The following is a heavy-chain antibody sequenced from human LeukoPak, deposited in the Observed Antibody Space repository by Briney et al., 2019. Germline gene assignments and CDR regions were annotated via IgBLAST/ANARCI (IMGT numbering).Heavy chain of an antibody. CDR3: ARRDSSGWYEENNWFDP. CDR2: LKQDGSEK. J-gene: IGHJ5*02. CDR1: GFTFSSYW. Sequence: GGSLRLSCAASGFTFSSYWMSWVRQAPGKGLGGVGHLKQDGSEKYYVDSVKGRFTISRDNAKNSLYLQMNSLRAEDTAVYYCARRDSSGWYEENNWFDPWGQGTLVTVSS. V-gene: IGHV3-7*01. D-gene: IGHD6-19*01.